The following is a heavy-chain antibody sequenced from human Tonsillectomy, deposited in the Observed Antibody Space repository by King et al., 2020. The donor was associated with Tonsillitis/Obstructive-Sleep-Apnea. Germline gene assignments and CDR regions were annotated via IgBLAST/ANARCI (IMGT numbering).Heavy chain of an antibody. Sequence: VQLQESGPGLVKPSQTLSLTCTVSDGSISSGGYYWRWIRQHPGKGLEWIGYIYYSGSTYYNPSLKSRVTISVDTSANQFSLKLSSVTAADTAVYYCARGYCSSTSCYESYYYYGMDVWGQGTSVTVSS. J-gene: IGHJ6*02. V-gene: IGHV4-31*03. CDR3: ARGYCSSTSCYESYYYYGMDV. D-gene: IGHD2-2*01. CDR2: IYYSGST. CDR1: DGSISSGGYY.